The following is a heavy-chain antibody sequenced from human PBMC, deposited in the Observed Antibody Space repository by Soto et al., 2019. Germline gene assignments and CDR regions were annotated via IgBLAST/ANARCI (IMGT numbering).Heavy chain of an antibody. D-gene: IGHD6-13*01. J-gene: IGHJ6*02. V-gene: IGHV3-21*01. CDR1: GFPFISYS. Sequence: QVVESGGGLVKPGGSLRLSCSASGFPFISYSMSWVRQAPGRGLQRVSSISTTSSYMSYAESVRGRFTISRDNAKNSLFLPMNSLRAEDTAVYYCARGVAAAYYYYAMDVWGQGTTVTVSS. CDR2: ISTTSSYM. CDR3: ARGVAAAYYYYAMDV.